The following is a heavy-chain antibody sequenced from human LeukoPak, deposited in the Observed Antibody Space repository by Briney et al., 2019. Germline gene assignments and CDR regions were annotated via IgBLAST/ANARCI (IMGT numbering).Heavy chain of an antibody. V-gene: IGHV3-7*03. D-gene: IGHD5-12*01. Sequence: GGSLRLSCAASGFTFSTSWMSWVRQVPGKGLEWVANIKKDGSETYYVDSVKGRFTISRDNAKNSLYLRMNSLGAEDTAMYYCARGRYSGTTYYFDYWGQGTLVTVSS. J-gene: IGHJ4*02. CDR1: GFTFSTSW. CDR3: ARGRYSGTTYYFDY. CDR2: IKKDGSET.